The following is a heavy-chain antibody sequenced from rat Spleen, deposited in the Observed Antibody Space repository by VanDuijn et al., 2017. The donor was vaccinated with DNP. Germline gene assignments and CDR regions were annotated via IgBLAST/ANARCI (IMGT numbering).Heavy chain of an antibody. CDR3: TRRGFYYVDWYWYFDF. V-gene: IGHV2-6*01. CDR1: GFSLTTYT. D-gene: IGHD1-12*02. J-gene: IGHJ1*01. CDR2: ISSGGTA. Sequence: QVQLRESGPGLVQPSQTLSLTCSVSGFSLTTYTVSWVRQPPGKGLDWIAAISSGGTAHFNSALRSRLSVTRDTSKSQVFLKMNSLQAEDTAIYFCTRRGFYYVDWYWYFDFWGPGTMVTVSS.